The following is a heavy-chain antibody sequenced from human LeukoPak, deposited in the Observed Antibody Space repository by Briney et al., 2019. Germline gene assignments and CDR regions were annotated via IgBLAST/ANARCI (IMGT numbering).Heavy chain of an antibody. CDR2: ISSSSRYI. Sequence: GGSLRLSCAASGFAFSTYSMNWVRQAPGQGLEWVSVISSSSRYIYYADSVRGRFTISRDNAKNSLYLHISSLRAEDTAVYYCARAGSISSWFNPWGLGTLVTVSS. D-gene: IGHD2-2*01. V-gene: IGHV3-21*01. J-gene: IGHJ5*02. CDR3: ARAGSISSWFNP. CDR1: GFAFSTYS.